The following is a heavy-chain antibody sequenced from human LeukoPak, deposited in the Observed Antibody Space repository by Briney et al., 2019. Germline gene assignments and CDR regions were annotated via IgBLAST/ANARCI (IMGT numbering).Heavy chain of an antibody. CDR2: IYYSGST. CDR1: GGSISSSSYY. CDR3: ASAWFGEFSGYNWFDP. V-gene: IGHV4-39*07. D-gene: IGHD3-10*01. J-gene: IGHJ5*02. Sequence: SETLSLTCTVSGGSISSSSYYWGWIRQPPGKGLEWIGSIYYSGSTYYNPSLKSRVTISVDTSKNQFSLKLSSVTAADTAVHYCASAWFGEFSGYNWFDPWGQGTLVTVSS.